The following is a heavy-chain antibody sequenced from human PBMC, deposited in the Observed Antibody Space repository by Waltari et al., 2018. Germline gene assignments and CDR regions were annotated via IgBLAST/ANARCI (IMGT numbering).Heavy chain of an antibody. J-gene: IGHJ4*02. CDR1: GYSISSGYY. Sequence: VQLQESGPGLVKPSETLSLTCAVSGYSISSGYYWGWIRQPPGKGLEWIGSIYHSGSTYYNPSLKSRVTISVDTSKNQFSLKLSSVTAADTAVYYCARHRGAAAAPPGFDYWGQGTLVTVSS. V-gene: IGHV4-38-2*01. CDR2: IYHSGST. CDR3: ARHRGAAAAPPGFDY. D-gene: IGHD6-13*01.